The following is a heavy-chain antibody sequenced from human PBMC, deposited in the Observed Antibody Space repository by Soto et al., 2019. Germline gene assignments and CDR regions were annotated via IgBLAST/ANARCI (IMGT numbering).Heavy chain of an antibody. CDR1: GFTFGDYA. CDR2: IRSKAYGGTT. J-gene: IGHJ3*02. D-gene: IGHD4-17*01. V-gene: IGHV3-49*03. CDR3: TRSPHYGYPRDAFAI. Sequence: GGSLRLSCTASGFTFGDYAMSWFRQAPGKGLEWVGFIRSKAYGGTTEYAASVKGRFTISRDDSKSIAYLQMNSLKTEDTAVYYCTRSPHYGYPRDAFAIWGRGTRVPVSS.